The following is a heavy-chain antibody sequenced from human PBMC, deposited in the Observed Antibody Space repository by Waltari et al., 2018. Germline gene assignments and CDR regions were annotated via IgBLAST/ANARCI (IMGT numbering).Heavy chain of an antibody. CDR1: GYTFANYW. V-gene: IGHV5-51*01. CDR3: TRRYYDPTGYSYFDF. D-gene: IGHD3-22*01. J-gene: IGHJ4*02. Sequence: EVQLVQSGAEVKKPGESLKISCAASGYTFANYWIGWVRQMPGKGLEWMAMIYPDDSDTGYSPSFRGQVTISVDKTTTTAYLQWSSLKASDTAMYYCTRRYYDPTGYSYFDFWGQGTLVTVSS. CDR2: IYPDDSDT.